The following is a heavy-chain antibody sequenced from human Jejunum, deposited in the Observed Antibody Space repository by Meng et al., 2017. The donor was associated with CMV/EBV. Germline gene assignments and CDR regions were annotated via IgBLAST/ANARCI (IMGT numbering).Heavy chain of an antibody. V-gene: IGHV1-8*01. CDR2: MNPASGAT. CDR1: GFTFTDYD. CDR3: ARDYGGNSGWFDP. J-gene: IGHJ5*02. D-gene: IGHD4-23*01. Sequence: ASGFTFTDYDLNWVRQAPGQGLEWMGWMNPASGATGSAQKFQGRLILTSDISISTAYMELSNLRSEDSAIYYCARDYGGNSGWFDPWGHGTLVTVSS.